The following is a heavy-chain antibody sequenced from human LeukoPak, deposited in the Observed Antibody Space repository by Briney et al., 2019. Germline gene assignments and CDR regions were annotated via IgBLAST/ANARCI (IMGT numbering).Heavy chain of an antibody. CDR2: INHSGST. D-gene: IGHD3-16*02. CDR3: ARGYYDYIWGSYRPLDY. V-gene: IGHV4-34*01. CDR1: GGSFSGYY. J-gene: IGHJ4*02. Sequence: PSGTLSLTCAVYGGSFSGYYWSWIRQPPGKGLEWIGEINHSGSTNYNPSLKSRVTISVDTSKNQLSLKLSSVTAADTAVYYCARGYYDYIWGSYRPLDYWGQGTLVTVSS.